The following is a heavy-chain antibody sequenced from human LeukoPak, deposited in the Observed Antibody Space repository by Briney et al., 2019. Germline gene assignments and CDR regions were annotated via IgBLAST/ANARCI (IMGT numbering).Heavy chain of an antibody. V-gene: IGHV6-1*01. CDR3: ASEYYDGSGLDY. J-gene: IGHJ4*02. Sequence: SQTLSLTCALSGDSVSSNSAAWNWIRQSPSRGLEWLGKTYYRSKWYNDYALSVKSRITINPDTSKNQFSLQLQSVTPEDTAVYYCASEYYDGSGLDYWGQGTLVTVSS. CDR1: GDSVSSNSAA. CDR2: TYYRSKWYN. D-gene: IGHD3-22*01.